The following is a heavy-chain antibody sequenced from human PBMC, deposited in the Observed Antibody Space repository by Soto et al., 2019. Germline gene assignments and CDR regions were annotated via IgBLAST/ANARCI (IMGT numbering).Heavy chain of an antibody. D-gene: IGHD6-13*01. Sequence: ASVKVSCKASGYTFMNYHMHWVRQAPGRGLEWLGKINPIGGTTTYAQKFQGRVTMTRDTSTSTVYMELSSLRSEETAVYYCARAASALLWGPGTQVTVYS. CDR3: ARAASALL. CDR1: GYTFMNYH. J-gene: IGHJ4*02. CDR2: INPIGGTT. V-gene: IGHV1-46*01.